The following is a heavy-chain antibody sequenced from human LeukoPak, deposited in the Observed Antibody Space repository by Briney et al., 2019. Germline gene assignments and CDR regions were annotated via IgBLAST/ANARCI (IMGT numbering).Heavy chain of an antibody. Sequence: PSETLSLTCTVSGGSISSYYWSWIRQPPGKGLEWIGYIYYSGSTNYNPSLESRVTISVDTSKNQFSLKLSSVTAADTAVYYCARSSSGFSLHDYWGQGTLVTVSS. V-gene: IGHV4-59*01. J-gene: IGHJ4*02. CDR3: ARSSSGFSLHDY. CDR2: IYYSGST. D-gene: IGHD6-19*01. CDR1: GGSISSYY.